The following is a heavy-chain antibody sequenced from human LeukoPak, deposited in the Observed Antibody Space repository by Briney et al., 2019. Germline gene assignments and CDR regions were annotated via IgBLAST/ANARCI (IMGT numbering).Heavy chain of an antibody. CDR2: ISAYNSNT. V-gene: IGHV1-18*04. Sequence: ASVKVSCKASGYTFTSYGISWVRQAPGQGLEWMGWISAYNSNTNYAQKLQGRVTMTTDTSTSTAYMELRSLRSDDTAVYYCARDDRGGKYSSGWYGYWGQGTLVTVSS. J-gene: IGHJ4*02. D-gene: IGHD6-19*01. CDR1: GYTFTSYG. CDR3: ARDDRGGKYSSGWYGY.